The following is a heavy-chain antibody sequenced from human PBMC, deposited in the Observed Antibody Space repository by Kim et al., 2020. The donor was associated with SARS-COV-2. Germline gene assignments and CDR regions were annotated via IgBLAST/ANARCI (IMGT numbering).Heavy chain of an antibody. V-gene: IGHV1-69*13. CDR2: IIPIFGTA. Sequence: SVKVSCKASGGTFSSYAISWVRQAPGQGLEWMGGIIPIFGTANYAQKFQGRVTITADESTSTTYMELSSLRSEDMAVYYCARVGDSSGYPFDYWGQGTLVTVSS. CDR1: GGTFSSYA. J-gene: IGHJ4*02. CDR3: ARVGDSSGYPFDY. D-gene: IGHD3-22*01.